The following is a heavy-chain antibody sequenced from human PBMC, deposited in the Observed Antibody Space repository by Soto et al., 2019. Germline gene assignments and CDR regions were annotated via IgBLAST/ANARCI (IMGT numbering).Heavy chain of an antibody. V-gene: IGHV4-30-2*01. Sequence: SETLSLTCAVSGGSISSGGYSWSWIRQPPGKGLEWIGYIYHSGSTYYNPSLKSRVTISVDRSKNQFSLKLSSVTAADTAVYYCARSTSDYYDSSGYHFQHWGQGTVVTVSS. CDR2: IYHSGST. CDR1: GGSISSGGYS. D-gene: IGHD3-22*01. CDR3: ARSTSDYYDSSGYHFQH. J-gene: IGHJ1*01.